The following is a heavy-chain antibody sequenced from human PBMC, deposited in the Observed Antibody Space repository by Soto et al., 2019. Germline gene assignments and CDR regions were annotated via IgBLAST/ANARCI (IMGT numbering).Heavy chain of an antibody. CDR3: TAEVLRGDY. D-gene: IGHD2-8*01. J-gene: IGHJ4*02. CDR2: IKSKTDGGTT. CDR1: GFTFSNAW. Sequence: GGSLRLSCAASGFTFSNAWMSWVRQAPGKGLEWVGRIKSKTDGGTTDYAAPVKGRFTITRDDSKNTLYLQMNSLKTEYTAVYYGTAEVLRGDYWGQGTLVTVSS. V-gene: IGHV3-15*01.